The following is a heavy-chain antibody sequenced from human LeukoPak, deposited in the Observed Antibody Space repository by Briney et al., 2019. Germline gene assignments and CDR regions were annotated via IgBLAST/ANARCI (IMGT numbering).Heavy chain of an antibody. J-gene: IGHJ4*02. CDR1: GGSISSTSYC. V-gene: IGHV4-39*07. CDR3: ARGRTTYSSGSLLADY. Sequence: SSETLSLTCTVSGGSISSTSYCWVWIRQPPGTGLEWIVTISYSGSTYYNPSLKSRVTISLDTSKNQFSLKLSSVTAADTALYYCARGRTTYSSGSLLADYWGQGTLVTVSS. D-gene: IGHD6-25*01. CDR2: ISYSGST.